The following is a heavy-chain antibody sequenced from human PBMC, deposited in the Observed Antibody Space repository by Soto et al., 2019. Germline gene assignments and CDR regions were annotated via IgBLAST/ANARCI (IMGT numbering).Heavy chain of an antibody. CDR1: GGSISSSSYY. D-gene: IGHD4-17*01. V-gene: IGHV4-39*01. Sequence: QLQLQESGPGLVKPSETLSLTCTVSGGSISSSSYYWGWIRQPPGKGLEWIGSSYYSGSTYYNPSLKSRVTISVDTSKNQFSLKLSSVTAADTAVYYCARRYGDYEDAFDIWGQGTMVTVSS. CDR3: ARRYGDYEDAFDI. J-gene: IGHJ3*02. CDR2: SYYSGST.